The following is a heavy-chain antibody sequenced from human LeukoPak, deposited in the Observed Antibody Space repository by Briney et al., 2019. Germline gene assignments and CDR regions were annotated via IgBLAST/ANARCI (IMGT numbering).Heavy chain of an antibody. V-gene: IGHV4-59*01. Sequence: SETLSLTCTVSGGSISSYYWSWIRQPPGKGLEWIGYIYYSGSTNYNPSLKSRVTISVDTSKNQFSLKLSSVTAADTAVYYCARGVGYYYDSSGYRYPGGFDYWGQGTLVTVSS. CDR1: GGSISSYY. D-gene: IGHD3-22*01. J-gene: IGHJ4*02. CDR3: ARGVGYYYDSSGYRYPGGFDY. CDR2: IYYSGST.